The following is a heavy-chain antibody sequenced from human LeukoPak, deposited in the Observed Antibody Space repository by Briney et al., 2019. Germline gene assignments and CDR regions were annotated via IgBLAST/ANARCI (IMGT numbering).Heavy chain of an antibody. D-gene: IGHD3-9*01. Sequence: SETLSLTCTVSGGSISIYYWSWIRQPPGKGLEWIGYVYNSENTNYNPSLKSRATISADTSKNQFSLKLNSVTAADTAVYYCARGGYDILTGYYTIDYWGQGTLVTVSS. CDR2: VYNSENT. CDR3: ARGGYDILTGYYTIDY. J-gene: IGHJ4*02. V-gene: IGHV4-59*01. CDR1: GGSISIYY.